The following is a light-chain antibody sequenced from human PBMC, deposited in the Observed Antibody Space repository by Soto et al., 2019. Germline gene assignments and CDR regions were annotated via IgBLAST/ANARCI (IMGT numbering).Light chain of an antibody. CDR2: GAS. CDR3: QQYNTWPPT. Sequence: EIVMTQSPTTVFVSPGERATLSCRASQSVFKKLAWYQQKPGQPPRLLIYGASTRATGIPDRFSGSGSGKEFTLTFSSLQSEDFAVYYCQQYNTWPPTFGGGTKVEIK. CDR1: QSVFKK. J-gene: IGKJ4*01. V-gene: IGKV3-15*01.